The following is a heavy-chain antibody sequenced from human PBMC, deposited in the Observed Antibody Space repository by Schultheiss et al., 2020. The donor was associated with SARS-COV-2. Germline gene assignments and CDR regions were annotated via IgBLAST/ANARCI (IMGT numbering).Heavy chain of an antibody. V-gene: IGHV4-34*01. CDR2: INHSGST. CDR3: ARNVYSYGPLNWFDP. CDR1: GGSFSSYY. D-gene: IGHD5-18*01. J-gene: IGHJ5*02. Sequence: SETLSLTCAVYGGSFSSYYWSWIRQPPGKGLEWIGEINHSGSTNYNPSLKSRVTISVDTSKNQFSLKLSSVTAADTAVYYCARNVYSYGPLNWFDPWGQGTLVTVSS.